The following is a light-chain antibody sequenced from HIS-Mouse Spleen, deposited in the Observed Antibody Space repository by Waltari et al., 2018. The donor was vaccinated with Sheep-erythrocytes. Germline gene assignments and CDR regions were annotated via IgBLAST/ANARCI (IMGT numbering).Light chain of an antibody. Sequence: QSALTPPRSVSGSPGQSVTISCTGTSSDVGVYNYVSWYQQYPGKAPKLMIYDVSKRPSGVPDRFSGSKSGNTASLTISGLQAEDEADYYCCSYAGSYNHVFATGTKVTVL. V-gene: IGLV2-11*01. CDR1: SSDVGVYNY. CDR2: DVS. CDR3: CSYAGSYNHV. J-gene: IGLJ1*01.